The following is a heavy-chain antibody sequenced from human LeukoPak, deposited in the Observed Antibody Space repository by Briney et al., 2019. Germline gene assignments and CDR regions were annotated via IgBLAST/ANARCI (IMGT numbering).Heavy chain of an antibody. CDR1: GYTFTSYG. Sequence: ASVKVSRKASGYTFTSYGISWVRQAPGQGLEWMGWISAYNGNTNYAQKLQGRVTMTTDTSTSTAYMELRSLRSDDTAVYYCVRVYYDSSVFNWFDPWGQGTLVTVSS. CDR2: ISAYNGNT. D-gene: IGHD3-22*01. J-gene: IGHJ5*02. CDR3: VRVYYDSSVFNWFDP. V-gene: IGHV1-18*01.